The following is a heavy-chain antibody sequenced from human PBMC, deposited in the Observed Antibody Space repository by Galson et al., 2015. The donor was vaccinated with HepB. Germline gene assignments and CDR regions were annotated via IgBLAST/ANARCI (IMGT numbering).Heavy chain of an antibody. CDR3: ARGRDGYTSPFDY. CDR2: ISYDGSNK. CDR1: GFTFSSYA. Sequence: SLRLSCAASGFTFSSYAMHWVRQAPGKGLEWVAVISYDGSNKYYADSVKGRFTISRDNSKNTLYLQMNSLRAEDTAVYYCARGRDGYTSPFDYWGQGTLVTVSS. V-gene: IGHV3-30-3*01. D-gene: IGHD5-24*01. J-gene: IGHJ4*02.